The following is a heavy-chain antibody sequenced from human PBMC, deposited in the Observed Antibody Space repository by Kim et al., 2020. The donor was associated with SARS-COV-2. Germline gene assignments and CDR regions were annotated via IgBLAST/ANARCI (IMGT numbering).Heavy chain of an antibody. D-gene: IGHD3-3*01. J-gene: IGHJ3*02. V-gene: IGHV3-33*01. CDR1: GFTFSSYG. Sequence: GGSLRLSCAASGFTFSSYGMHWVRQAPGKGLEWVAVIWYDGSNKYYADSVKGRFTISRDNSKNTLYLQMNSLRAEDMAVYYCARDRLRFLEWNTTDAFDIWGQGTMVTVSS. CDR2: IWYDGSNK. CDR3: ARDRLRFLEWNTTDAFDI.